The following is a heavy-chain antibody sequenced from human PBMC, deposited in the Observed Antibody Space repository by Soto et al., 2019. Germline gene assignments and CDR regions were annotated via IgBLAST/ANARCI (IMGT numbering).Heavy chain of an antibody. CDR2: FDPEDGET. D-gene: IGHD6-13*01. J-gene: IGHJ4*02. CDR1: GYTLTELS. Sequence: GASVKVSCKVSGYTLTELSMHWVRQAPGKGLGWMGGFDPEDGETIYAQKFQGRVTMTEDTSTDTAYMELSSLRSEDTAVYYCATNSAASPGAFDYWGQGTLVTVSS. V-gene: IGHV1-24*01. CDR3: ATNSAASPGAFDY.